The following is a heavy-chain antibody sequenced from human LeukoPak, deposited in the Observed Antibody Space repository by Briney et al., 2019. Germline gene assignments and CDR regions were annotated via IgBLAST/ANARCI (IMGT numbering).Heavy chain of an antibody. Sequence: ASVKVSCKVSGYTRTVLSIHWVRQPPGQGLEWMGGSDPEDGERVYAQRFQGRVTMTEDTTADTAYMELSSLRSEDTAVYYCVLVWFGEFFTWFDPWGQGTLVTVSS. J-gene: IGHJ5*02. V-gene: IGHV1-24*01. D-gene: IGHD3-10*01. CDR2: SDPEDGER. CDR1: GYTRTVLS. CDR3: VLVWFGEFFTWFDP.